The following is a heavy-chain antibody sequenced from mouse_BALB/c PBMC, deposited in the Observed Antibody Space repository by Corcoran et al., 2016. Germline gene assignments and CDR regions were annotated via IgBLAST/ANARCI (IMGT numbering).Heavy chain of an antibody. CDR3: GYYFDY. Sequence: QVQLQPSGAELARPGASVKLSCKASGYTFTDYYINWVKQRTGQGLEWIGEIYPGSGNTYYNEKFKGKATLTADKSSSTAYMQLSSLTSEDSAVYFGGYYFDYWGQGTTLTVSS. V-gene: IGHV1-77*01. J-gene: IGHJ2*01. CDR2: IYPGSGNT. CDR1: GYTFTDYY.